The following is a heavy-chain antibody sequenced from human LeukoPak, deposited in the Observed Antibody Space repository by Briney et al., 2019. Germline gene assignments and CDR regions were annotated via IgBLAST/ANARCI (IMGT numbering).Heavy chain of an antibody. D-gene: IGHD3-3*01. J-gene: IGHJ4*01. CDR3: ARHYYDFWSGYSYYFDY. CDR2: IYPGDSDT. Sequence: KGGESLKISCKGSGYSFTSYWIGRVRQLPGKGLEWRGIIYPGDSDTRYSPSFQGQVTISADKSISTAYLQWSSQKASDTAMYYCARHYYDFWSGYSYYFDYCGQGTLVTVSS. CDR1: GYSFTSYW. V-gene: IGHV5-51*01.